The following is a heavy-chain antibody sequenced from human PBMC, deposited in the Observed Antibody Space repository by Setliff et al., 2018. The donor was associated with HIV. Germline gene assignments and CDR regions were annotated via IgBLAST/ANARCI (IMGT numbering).Heavy chain of an antibody. CDR3: AKDMEYDTSVYYHWYFDL. D-gene: IGHD3-22*01. CDR1: GFTFSTYG. CDR2: IRYDGSNK. V-gene: IGHV3-30*02. J-gene: IGHJ2*01. Sequence: PGGSLRFSCAASGFTFSTYGMHWVRQAPGKGLEWVAFIRYDGSNKYYADSVKGRFTISRDNSKNTLHLQMNSLRAEDTALYYCAKDMEYDTSVYYHWYFDLWGRGALVTVSS.